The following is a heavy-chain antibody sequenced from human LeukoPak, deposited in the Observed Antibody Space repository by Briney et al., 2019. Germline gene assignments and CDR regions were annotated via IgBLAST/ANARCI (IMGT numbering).Heavy chain of an antibody. Sequence: PSQTLSLTCTVSGGSISSSSYYWGWIRQPPGKGLEWIGSIYYSGSTYYNPSLKSRVTISVDTSKNQFSLKLSSVTAADTAVYYCARVNRSYSSGWLGAFDIWGQGTMVTVSS. J-gene: IGHJ3*02. CDR2: IYYSGST. D-gene: IGHD6-19*01. V-gene: IGHV4-39*07. CDR1: GGSISSSSYY. CDR3: ARVNRSYSSGWLGAFDI.